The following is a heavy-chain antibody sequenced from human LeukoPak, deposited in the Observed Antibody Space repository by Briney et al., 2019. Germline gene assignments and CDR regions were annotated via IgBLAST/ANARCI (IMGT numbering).Heavy chain of an antibody. V-gene: IGHV3-7*01. D-gene: IGHD3/OR15-3a*01. CDR1: GFIFSDYW. CDR3: ARDGLPAGADF. CDR2: INGDGSET. Sequence: GGSLRLSCAASGFIFSDYWMHWVRQAPGKGLEWVANINGDGSETHYLDSVKGRFTVSRDNAKSSLYLQMITLRADDTALYYCARDGLPAGADFWGQGTLVTVTS. J-gene: IGHJ4*02.